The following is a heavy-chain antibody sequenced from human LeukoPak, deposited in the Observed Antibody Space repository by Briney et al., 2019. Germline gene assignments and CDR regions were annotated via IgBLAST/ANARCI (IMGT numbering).Heavy chain of an antibody. D-gene: IGHD6-19*01. V-gene: IGHV3-74*01. CDR3: VRGVYSSGWWYFDL. CDR1: GFTLSSHW. Sequence: PGGSLRLSCAASGFTLSSHWMHWVRQAPGKGLVWVSRINNDGSSTDYADSVKGRFTISRDYAKNTLCLQMNTLRAEDTAVYYCVRGVYSSGWWYFDLWGRGTLVTASS. J-gene: IGHJ2*01. CDR2: INNDGSST.